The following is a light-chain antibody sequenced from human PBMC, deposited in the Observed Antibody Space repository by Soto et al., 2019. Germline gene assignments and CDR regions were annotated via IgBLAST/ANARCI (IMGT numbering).Light chain of an antibody. Sequence: QSALTQPASVSGSPGQSITISCTGTSRDIGNYNYVSWYQHHPGKAPKLMIYEVTSRPSGVSDRFSGSKSGMTASLTISGLQAEDEADYYCCSYAGSYTFVFGIGTKSPS. CDR3: CSYAGSYTFV. V-gene: IGLV2-14*01. CDR2: EVT. J-gene: IGLJ1*01. CDR1: SRDIGNYNY.